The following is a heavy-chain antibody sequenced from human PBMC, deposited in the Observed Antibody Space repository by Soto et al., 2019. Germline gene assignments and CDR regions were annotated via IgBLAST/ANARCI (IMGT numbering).Heavy chain of an antibody. V-gene: IGHV3-30-3*01. D-gene: IGHD1-26*01. J-gene: IGHJ3*02. CDR1: GFTFSTYA. Sequence: PGESLKISCAASGFTFSTYAMHWVRQAPGKGLECVAVISYDGSNKYYADSVKGRFTISRDNSKNTLYLQMNSLRAEDTAVYYCAREGHSGSYLNDAFDIWGQGTMVTVSS. CDR3: AREGHSGSYLNDAFDI. CDR2: ISYDGSNK.